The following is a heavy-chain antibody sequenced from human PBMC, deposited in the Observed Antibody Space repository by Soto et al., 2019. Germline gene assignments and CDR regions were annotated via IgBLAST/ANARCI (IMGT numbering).Heavy chain of an antibody. D-gene: IGHD3-9*01. J-gene: IGHJ4*02. CDR2: IYTSGST. V-gene: IGHV4-4*07. Sequence: SETLSLTCTVSGGSISSYYWSWIRQPAGKGLEWIGRIYTSGSTNYNPSLKSRVTMSVDTSKNQFSLKLSSVTAADTAVYYCAGELSYYDILTGYSTLGYFDYWGQGSLVTVSS. CDR3: AGELSYYDILTGYSTLGYFDY. CDR1: GGSISSYY.